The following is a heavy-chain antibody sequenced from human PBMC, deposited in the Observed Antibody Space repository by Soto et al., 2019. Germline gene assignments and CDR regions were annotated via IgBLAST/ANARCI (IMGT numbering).Heavy chain of an antibody. CDR3: ARGGSSDWQVALDM. CDR1: GGSFDTYY. Sequence: SETLSLTCVVSGGSFDTYYWNWMRQSPGKGLEWIGESNHRGSNNYSPSLKSRVTISLDTSKNQFSLKLTSVTAADTAVYYCARGGSSDWQVALDMWGQGTMVTVSS. D-gene: IGHD6-19*01. CDR2: SNHRGSN. J-gene: IGHJ3*02. V-gene: IGHV4-34*01.